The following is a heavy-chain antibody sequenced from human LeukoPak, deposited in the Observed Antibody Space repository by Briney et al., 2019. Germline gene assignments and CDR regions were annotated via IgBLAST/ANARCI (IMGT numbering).Heavy chain of an antibody. Sequence: PGGSLRLSCAASGFTFSSYAMHWVRQAPGKGLEWVAVISYDGSNKFYADSVKGRFTISRDNSKNTLYLQMNSLRAEDTAVYYCARDRPGIDYWGQGTLVTVSS. CDR2: ISYDGSNK. J-gene: IGHJ4*02. CDR1: GFTFSSYA. CDR3: ARDRPGIDY. V-gene: IGHV3-30*04.